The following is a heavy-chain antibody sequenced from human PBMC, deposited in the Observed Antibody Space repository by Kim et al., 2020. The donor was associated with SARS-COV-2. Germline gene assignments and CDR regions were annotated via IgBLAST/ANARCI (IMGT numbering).Heavy chain of an antibody. V-gene: IGHV3-7*01. CDR1: GFIFRNYW. Sequence: GGSLRLSCAASGFIFRNYWMTWVRQAPGKGLQWVANIKRDGSTKWYLDSVKGRFTISRDNAKNSLYLQIDSLRAEDTAVYYCTRGFNPETSGTYYDAFDIWGQGTRVTVSS. CDR3: TRGFNPETSGTYYDAFDI. CDR2: IKRDGSTK. D-gene: IGHD3-10*01. J-gene: IGHJ3*02.